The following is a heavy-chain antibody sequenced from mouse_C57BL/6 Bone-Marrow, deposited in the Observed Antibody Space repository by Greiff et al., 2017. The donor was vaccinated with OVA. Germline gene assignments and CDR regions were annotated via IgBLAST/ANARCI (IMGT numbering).Heavy chain of an antibody. CDR1: GYTFTSYW. CDR2: IHPNSGST. J-gene: IGHJ4*01. V-gene: IGHV1-64*01. CDR3: ARWRTSYAMDY. Sequence: QVQLQQPGAELVKPGASVKLSCKASGYTFTSYWMHWVKQRPGQGLEWIGMIHPNSGSTNYNEKFKSKATLTVDKSSSTAYMQLSSLTSEDSAVYYCARWRTSYAMDYWGQGTSVTVSS.